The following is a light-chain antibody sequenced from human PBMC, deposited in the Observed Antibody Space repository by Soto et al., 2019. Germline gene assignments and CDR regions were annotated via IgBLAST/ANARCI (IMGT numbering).Light chain of an antibody. V-gene: IGLV2-11*01. Sequence: QSALTQPRSVSGSPGQSVTISCTGTSSDVGGYNYVSWYQQHPGKAPKLMIYDVSKRPSGVPDRFSGSKSGNTASLTISGLQAEDEADYYCSSYTSSSTLFYVFGTGTKVTVL. J-gene: IGLJ1*01. CDR1: SSDVGGYNY. CDR3: SSYTSSSTLFYV. CDR2: DVS.